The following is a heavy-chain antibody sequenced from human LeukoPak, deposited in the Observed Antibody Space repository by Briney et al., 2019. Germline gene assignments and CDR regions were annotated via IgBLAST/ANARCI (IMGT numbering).Heavy chain of an antibody. Sequence: GGSLRLSCAASGFSFSNAWMSWVRQAPGKGLEWVGRIRSKTDGGTTDYAAPVKGRFTISRDDSKNTLYLQMNSLRAEDTAVYYCARGDDFWSGPVRVWGKGTTVTVSS. CDR3: ARGDDFWSGPVRV. V-gene: IGHV3-15*01. D-gene: IGHD3-3*01. CDR1: GFSFSNAW. CDR2: IRSKTDGGTT. J-gene: IGHJ6*04.